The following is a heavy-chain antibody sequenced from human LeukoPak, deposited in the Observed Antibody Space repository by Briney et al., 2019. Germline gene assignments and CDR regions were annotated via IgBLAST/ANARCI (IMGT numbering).Heavy chain of an antibody. CDR2: IKQDGREK. V-gene: IGHV3-7*01. J-gene: IGHJ4*02. CDR1: GFTFSNYW. CDR3: ARDLDGGDY. D-gene: IGHD2-15*01. Sequence: GGSLRLSCAVSGFTFSNYWMRWVRQAPGKRLEWVANIKQDGREKYYVDSVKGRFTISRDNAKNSLYLQVNSLRAEDTAVYYCARDLDGGDYWGQGTLVTVSS.